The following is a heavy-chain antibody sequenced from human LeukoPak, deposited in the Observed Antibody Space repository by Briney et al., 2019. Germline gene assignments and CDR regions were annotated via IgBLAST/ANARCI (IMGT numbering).Heavy chain of an antibody. J-gene: IGHJ2*01. D-gene: IGHD3-10*01. CDR2: ISSGGST. Sequence: GGSLRLSCAAAGFTFNNYAMSWVRQAPGKGLKWVSGISSGGSTYYADSVKGRFTISRGNSKNTLWLQMNNLRADDTAVYYCARHYYAYWYFDLWGRGTLVTVSS. CDR3: ARHYYAYWYFDL. CDR1: GFTFNNYA. V-gene: IGHV3-23*01.